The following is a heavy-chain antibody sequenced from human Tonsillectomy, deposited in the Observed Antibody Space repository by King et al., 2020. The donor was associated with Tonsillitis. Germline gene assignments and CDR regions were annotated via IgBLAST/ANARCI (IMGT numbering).Heavy chain of an antibody. CDR1: GYSISSGYY. J-gene: IGHJ4*02. V-gene: IGHV4-38-2*02. CDR3: ARDARYYDSRGYTYFFDY. CDR2: IYHSGST. D-gene: IGHD3-22*01. Sequence: VQLQESGPGLVKPSETLSLTCAVSGYSISSGYYWGWIRQPPGKGLEWIGSIYHSGSTYYNPSLKSRVTLSVDTSKNQFSLKLSSVTAAATAVYYCARDARYYDSRGYTYFFDYWGQGPLVTVSS.